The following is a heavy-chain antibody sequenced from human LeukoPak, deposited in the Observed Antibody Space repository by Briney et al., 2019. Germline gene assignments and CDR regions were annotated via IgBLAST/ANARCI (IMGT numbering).Heavy chain of an antibody. D-gene: IGHD3-10*01. CDR1: GFTFSSYA. CDR3: ARAYYGSGSGIYY. CDR2: ISYDASNK. V-gene: IGHV3-30-3*01. Sequence: PGGSLRLSCAASGFTFSSYAMHWVRQAPGKGLEWVAVISYDASNKYYADSAKGRFTISRDNSKNTLYLQMNSLRAEDTAVYYCARAYYGSGSGIYYWGQGNLVTVSS. J-gene: IGHJ4*02.